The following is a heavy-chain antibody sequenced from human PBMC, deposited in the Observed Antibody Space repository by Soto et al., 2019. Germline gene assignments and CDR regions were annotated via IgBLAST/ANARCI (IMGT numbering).Heavy chain of an antibody. D-gene: IGHD3-22*01. J-gene: IGHJ4*02. CDR1: GFTFSSYA. CDR2: ISGSGGST. Sequence: EVQLLESGGGLVQPGGSLRLSCAASGFTFSSYAMSWVRQAPGKGLEWVSAISGSGGSTYYADSVKGRFTISRDNSKNTLYLQMNSLRAEDTAVYYCAKGGDSSGRHQAYFDYWGQGTLVTVSS. CDR3: AKGGDSSGRHQAYFDY. V-gene: IGHV3-23*01.